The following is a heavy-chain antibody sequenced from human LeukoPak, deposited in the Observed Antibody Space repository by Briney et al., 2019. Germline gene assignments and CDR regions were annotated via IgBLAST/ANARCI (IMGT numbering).Heavy chain of an antibody. V-gene: IGHV4-34*01. CDR1: GGSFSGYY. Sequence: SETLSLTCAVYGGSFSGYYWTWIRQPPGRGLEWIGEINHSGSTNYNPSLKSRVIISVDTSKNQFSLKLNSVTAADTAVYYCARGSGNDYYGSGPIDKWFDPWGQGTLVTVSS. CDR2: INHSGST. CDR3: ARGSGNDYYGSGPIDKWFDP. D-gene: IGHD3-10*01. J-gene: IGHJ5*02.